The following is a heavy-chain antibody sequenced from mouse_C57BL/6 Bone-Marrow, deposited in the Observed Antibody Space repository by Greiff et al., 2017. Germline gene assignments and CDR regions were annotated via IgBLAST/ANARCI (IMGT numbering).Heavy chain of an antibody. D-gene: IGHD2-4*01. CDR3: ARHYDYHWYFDV. CDR2: ISSGGSYT. Sequence: EVKVVESGGDLVKPGGSLKLSCAASGFTFSSYGMSWVRQTPDKRLEWVATISSGGSYTYYPDSVKGRFTISRDNAKNTLYLQMSSLKSEDTAMYYCARHYDYHWYFDVWGTGTTVTVSS. V-gene: IGHV5-6*01. J-gene: IGHJ1*03. CDR1: GFTFSSYG.